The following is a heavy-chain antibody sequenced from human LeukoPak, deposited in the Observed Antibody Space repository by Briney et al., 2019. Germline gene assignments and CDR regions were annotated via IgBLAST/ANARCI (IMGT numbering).Heavy chain of an antibody. CDR3: ARAPVSSGGCSSTSCYYDY. CDR1: GGTFSSYA. Sequence: WASVKVSCKASGGTFSSYAISWVRQAPGQGLEWMGGIIPIFGTANYAQKFQGRVTITTDESTSTAYMELSSLRSEDTVVYYCARAPVSSGGCSSTSCYYDYWGQGALVTVSS. V-gene: IGHV1-69*05. D-gene: IGHD2-2*01. CDR2: IIPIFGTA. J-gene: IGHJ4*02.